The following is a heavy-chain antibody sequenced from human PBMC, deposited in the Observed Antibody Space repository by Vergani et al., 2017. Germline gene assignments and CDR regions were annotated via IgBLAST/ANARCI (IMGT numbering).Heavy chain of an antibody. D-gene: IGHD5-12*01. CDR3: ARLGYSGYDYTVVGYFQH. V-gene: IGHV5-51*01. CDR1: GYSFTSYW. J-gene: IGHJ1*01. CDR2: IYPGASDT. Sequence: EVQLVQSGAEVKKPGESLTISCKGSGYSFTSYWIGWVRQMPGKGLEWMGIIYPGASDTRYSPSFQGQVTISADKSISTAYLPWSSLKASDTAMYYCARLGYSGYDYTVVGYFQHWGQGTLVTVSS.